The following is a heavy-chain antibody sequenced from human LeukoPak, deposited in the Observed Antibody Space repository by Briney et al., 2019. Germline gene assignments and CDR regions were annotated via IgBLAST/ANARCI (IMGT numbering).Heavy chain of an antibody. CDR1: GGSISSGDYY. Sequence: PSETLSLTCTVSGGSISSGDYYWSWIRQYPGKGLEWIGYIYYSGSTYYNPSLKSRVTISLDTSKNQFSLKLSSVTAADTAVYYCARDREGSGTDYWGQGTLVTVSS. V-gene: IGHV4-31*03. D-gene: IGHD3-10*01. CDR3: ARDREGSGTDY. CDR2: IYYSGST. J-gene: IGHJ4*02.